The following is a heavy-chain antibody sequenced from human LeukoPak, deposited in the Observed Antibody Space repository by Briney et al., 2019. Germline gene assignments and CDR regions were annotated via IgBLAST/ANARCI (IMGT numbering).Heavy chain of an antibody. V-gene: IGHV3-30*18. Sequence: PGGSLRLSCAASGFTFTSFGMHWVRQAPGKGLEWVAVISYDASNEYYADSVKGRFTISRDNSKNTLDLQMNSLRAEDTAVYYCAKDLSSGVATIDYWGQGTLVTVSS. CDR2: ISYDASNE. CDR3: AKDLSSGVATIDY. D-gene: IGHD5-12*01. CDR1: GFTFTSFG. J-gene: IGHJ4*02.